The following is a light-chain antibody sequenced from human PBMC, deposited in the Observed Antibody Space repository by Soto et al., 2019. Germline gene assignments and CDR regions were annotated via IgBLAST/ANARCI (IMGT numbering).Light chain of an antibody. Sequence: DIVMTQSPLSLPVTPGEPASISCRSSQSLRHHNGYYYLDWYLQKPGQSPQVLIYLGSNRASGVPDRVSGSGSGTVFTLKISRVAAEDVGVYYCIQTLQAPYSFGQGTKLEIK. V-gene: IGKV2-28*01. CDR2: LGS. CDR1: QSLRHHNGYYY. J-gene: IGKJ2*01. CDR3: IQTLQAPYS.